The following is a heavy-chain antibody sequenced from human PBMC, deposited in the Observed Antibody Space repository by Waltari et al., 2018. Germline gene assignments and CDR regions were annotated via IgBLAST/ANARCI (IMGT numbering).Heavy chain of an antibody. CDR2: ISGSGGST. CDR3: AKDRVGTKGAGLEAFDI. CDR1: GFTFSSYA. V-gene: IGHV3-23*01. J-gene: IGHJ3*02. D-gene: IGHD2-8*01. Sequence: EVQLLESGGGLVQPGGSLRLSCAASGFTFSSYAMSWVRPAPGKGWEWVSAISGSGGSTYYADSVKGRFTISRDNSKNTLYLQMNSLRAEDTAVYYCAKDRVGTKGAGLEAFDIWGQGTMVTVSS.